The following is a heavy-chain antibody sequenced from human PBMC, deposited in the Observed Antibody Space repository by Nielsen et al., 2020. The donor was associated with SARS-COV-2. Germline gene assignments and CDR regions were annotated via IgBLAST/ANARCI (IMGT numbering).Heavy chain of an antibody. CDR3: AKVAGPYDYGDYVDY. D-gene: IGHD4-17*01. J-gene: IGHJ4*02. V-gene: IGHV4-31*03. CDR1: GGSISSGDYY. Sequence: SETLSLTCTVSGGSISSGDYYWSWIRQHPGKGLEWIGYIYYSGSTYYNPSLKSRVTISVDTSKNQFSLKLSSVTAADTAVYYCAKVAGPYDYGDYVDYWGQGTLVTVSS. CDR2: IYYSGST.